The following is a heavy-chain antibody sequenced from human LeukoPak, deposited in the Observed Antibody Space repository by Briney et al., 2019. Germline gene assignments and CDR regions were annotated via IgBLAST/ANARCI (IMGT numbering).Heavy chain of an antibody. Sequence: PGGSLRLSCAASGFTFSSYAMSWVRQAPGKGLEWVSAISGSGGSTYYADSVKGRFTISRDNSKNTLYLQMNSLRAEDTAVYYCAKDSTERIAAAGNFDDWGQGTLVTVSS. V-gene: IGHV3-23*01. CDR2: ISGSGGST. CDR1: GFTFSSYA. J-gene: IGHJ4*02. D-gene: IGHD6-13*01. CDR3: AKDSTERIAAAGNFDD.